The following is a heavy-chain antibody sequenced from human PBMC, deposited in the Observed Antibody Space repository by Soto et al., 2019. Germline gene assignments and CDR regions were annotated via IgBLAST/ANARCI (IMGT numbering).Heavy chain of an antibody. CDR2: ISAYNGNT. D-gene: IGHD1-1*01. Sequence: QDQLVQSGVEVKKPGASVKVSCKASGYSFTNYGITWVRQAPGQGFEWMGWISAYNGNTNYAQKFQGRVTLTTDAPTSKANWEWGSLKSEATPAYTGPRVGGGPPPWPGTPPSSYSMDSGAKGT. CDR1: GYSFTNYG. V-gene: IGHV1-18*01. CDR3: PRVGGGPPPWPGTPPSSYSMDS. J-gene: IGHJ6*03.